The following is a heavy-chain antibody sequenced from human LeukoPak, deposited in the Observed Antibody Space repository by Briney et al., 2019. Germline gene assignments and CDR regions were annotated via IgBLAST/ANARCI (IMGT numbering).Heavy chain of an antibody. J-gene: IGHJ6*02. D-gene: IGHD6-13*01. Sequence: GGSLRLSCAASGFTFDDFAMHWVRQGPGKGLEWVSLISGDGNRIHYADSVKGRFTISRDNSKNSLYMKMKSLRTEDTALYYCAKAIEPRAAARPYGMDVWGQGTTVTVSS. CDR2: ISGDGNRI. CDR3: AKAIEPRAAARPYGMDV. CDR1: GFTFDDFA. V-gene: IGHV3-43*02.